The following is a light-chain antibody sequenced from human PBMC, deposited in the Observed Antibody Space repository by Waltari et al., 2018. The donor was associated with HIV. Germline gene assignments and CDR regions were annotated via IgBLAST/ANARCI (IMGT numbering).Light chain of an antibody. Sequence: QSVLTQPPSASGTPGQRVTISCSGSSSNIGNNFLYWYQQVPGTAPKLLIHTNNQRPSGVPDRFSGSKSGTSASLAISGLRSEDEAYYYCAAWDASLSAWVFGGGTKLIVL. V-gene: IGLV1-47*01. CDR3: AAWDASLSAWV. J-gene: IGLJ3*02. CDR1: SSNIGNNF. CDR2: TNN.